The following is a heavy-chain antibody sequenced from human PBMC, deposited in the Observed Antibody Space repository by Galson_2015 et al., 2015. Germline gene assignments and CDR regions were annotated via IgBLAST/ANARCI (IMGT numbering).Heavy chain of an antibody. CDR3: ARRGPSPD. CDR2: IKQDGNEK. D-gene: IGHD3-10*01. V-gene: IGHV3-7*01. J-gene: IGHJ4*02. Sequence: SLRLSCAASGFGFSSYWMTWFRQAPGKGLEWVANIKQDGNEKYYADSVKGRFTIFRDNAKNLLYLQMNNLRVEDKAVYYCARRGPSPDWGQGTLVTVSS. CDR1: GFGFSSYW.